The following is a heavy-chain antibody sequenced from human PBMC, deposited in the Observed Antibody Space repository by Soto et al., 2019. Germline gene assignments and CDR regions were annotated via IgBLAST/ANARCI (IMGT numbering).Heavy chain of an antibody. CDR3: ARGFGQCSSTSRHYYYYYGMDV. CDR2: INHSGST. D-gene: IGHD2-2*01. V-gene: IGHV4-34*01. J-gene: IGHJ6*02. CDR1: GGSFSGYY. Sequence: SETLSLTCAVYGGSFSGYYWSWIRQPPGKGLEWIGEINHSGSTNYNPSLKSRVTISVDTSKNQFSLKLSSVTAADTAVYYCARGFGQCSSTSRHYYYYYGMDVWGQGTTVTVSS.